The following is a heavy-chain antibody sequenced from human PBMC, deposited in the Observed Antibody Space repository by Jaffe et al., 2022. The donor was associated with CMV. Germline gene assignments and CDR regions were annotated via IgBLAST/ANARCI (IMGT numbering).Heavy chain of an antibody. J-gene: IGHJ3*02. V-gene: IGHV4-39*01. D-gene: IGHD5-18*01. Sequence: QLQLQESGPGLVKPSETLSLTCTVSGGSISSSSYYWGWIRQPPGKGLEWIGSIYYSGSTYYNPSLKSRVTISVDTSKNQFSLKLSSVTAADTAVYYCARSYSRSAFDIWGQGTMVTVSS. CDR2: IYYSGST. CDR3: ARSYSRSAFDI. CDR1: GGSISSSSYY.